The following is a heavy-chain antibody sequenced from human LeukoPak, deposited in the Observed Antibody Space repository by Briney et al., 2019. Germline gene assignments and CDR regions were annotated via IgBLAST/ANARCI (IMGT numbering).Heavy chain of an antibody. D-gene: IGHD3-22*01. Sequence: PGGSLRLSCAASGFTFSSYAMSWVRQAPGKGLEWVSVIYSGGSTYYADSVKGRFTISRDNSKNTLYLQMNSLRAEDTAVYYCARELPNYYDSSGYHDYYFDYWGQGTLVTVSS. V-gene: IGHV3-53*01. J-gene: IGHJ4*02. CDR2: IYSGGST. CDR1: GFTFSSYA. CDR3: ARELPNYYDSSGYHDYYFDY.